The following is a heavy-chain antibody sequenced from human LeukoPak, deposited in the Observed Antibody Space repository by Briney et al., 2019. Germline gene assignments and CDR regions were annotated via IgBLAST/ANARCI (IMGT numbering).Heavy chain of an antibody. V-gene: IGHV3-7*01. CDR1: GYTFSTYW. Sequence: GGSLRLSCAASGYTFSTYWMHWVRQVPGKGLEWLANIKQDGSEKYYVDSVEGRFTISRDNAKNSLYLQMNSLRAEDTAVYYCARSYYGSGTSYGMDVWGQGTTVTVSS. D-gene: IGHD3-10*01. CDR2: IKQDGSEK. CDR3: ARSYYGSGTSYGMDV. J-gene: IGHJ6*02.